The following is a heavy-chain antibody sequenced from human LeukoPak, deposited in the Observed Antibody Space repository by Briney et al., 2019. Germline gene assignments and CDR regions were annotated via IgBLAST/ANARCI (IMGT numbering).Heavy chain of an antibody. V-gene: IGHV4-59*01. CDR3: TRRTTVTTLDY. CDR1: GGSISGYY. CDR2: IYSTGST. J-gene: IGHJ4*02. Sequence: SETLSLTCTVSGGSISGYYWSWIRQPPGKGLEWIGYIYSTGSTNYNPSFKSRVTISVDTSKSQFSLNLSSVTAADTAVYYCTRRTTVTTLDYWGQGTLVTVSP. D-gene: IGHD4-17*01.